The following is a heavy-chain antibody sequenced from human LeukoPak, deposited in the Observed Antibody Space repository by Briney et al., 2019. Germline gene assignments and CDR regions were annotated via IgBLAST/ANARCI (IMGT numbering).Heavy chain of an antibody. CDR2: IYHSGST. CDR1: GGSISSGGYS. D-gene: IGHD3-22*01. V-gene: IGHV4-30-2*01. CDR3: ARGPAKRRASSGYYYAFDY. J-gene: IGHJ4*02. Sequence: KPSETLSLTCAVSGGSISSGGYSWSWIRQPPGKGLEWIGYIYHSGSTYYNPSLKSRVTISVDTSKNQFSLKLSSVTAADTAVYYCARGPAKRRASSGYYYAFDYWGQGTLVTVSS.